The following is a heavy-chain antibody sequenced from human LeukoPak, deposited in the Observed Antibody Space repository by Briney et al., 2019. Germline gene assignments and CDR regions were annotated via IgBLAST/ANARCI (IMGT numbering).Heavy chain of an antibody. CDR1: GGSFSGYY. Sequence: KPPETLSLTCAVYGGSFSGYYWSWIRQPPGKGLEWIGEINHSGSTNYNPSLKSRVTISVDTSKNQFSLKLSSVTAADTAVYYCARGRITIFGVVIPLDYWGQGTLVTVSS. CDR2: INHSGST. V-gene: IGHV4-34*01. J-gene: IGHJ4*02. D-gene: IGHD3-3*01. CDR3: ARGRITIFGVVIPLDY.